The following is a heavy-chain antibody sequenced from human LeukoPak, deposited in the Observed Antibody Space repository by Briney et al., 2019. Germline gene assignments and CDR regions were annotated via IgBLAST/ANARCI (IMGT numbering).Heavy chain of an antibody. Sequence: PGGSLRLSCAASGFTFSSYAMHWVRQAPGKGLEWVAAISYDGSNKYYADSVKGRFTISRDNSKNTLYLQMNSLRAEDTAVYYCASMIVYAFDIWGQGTMVTVSS. V-gene: IGHV3-30-3*01. J-gene: IGHJ3*02. CDR3: ASMIVYAFDI. D-gene: IGHD3-22*01. CDR2: ISYDGSNK. CDR1: GFTFSSYA.